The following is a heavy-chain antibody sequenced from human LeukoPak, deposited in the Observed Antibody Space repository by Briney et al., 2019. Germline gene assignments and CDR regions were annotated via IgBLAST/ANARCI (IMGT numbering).Heavy chain of an antibody. CDR2: ISSSGSTI. J-gene: IGHJ4*02. CDR3: ASRLIAVAGYYFDY. D-gene: IGHD6-19*01. CDR1: GFTFSDYY. V-gene: IGHV3-11*04. Sequence: GGSLRLSXAASGFTFSDYYMSWIRQAPGKGLEWVSYISSSGSTIYYADSVKGRFTISRDNAKNSLYLQMNSLRAEDTAVYYCASRLIAVAGYYFDYWGQGTLVTVSS.